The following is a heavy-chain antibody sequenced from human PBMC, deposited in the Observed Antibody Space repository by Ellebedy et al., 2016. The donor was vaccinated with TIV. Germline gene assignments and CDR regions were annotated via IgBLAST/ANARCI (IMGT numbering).Heavy chain of an antibody. CDR2: ISYDGSNK. D-gene: IGHD3-22*01. V-gene: IGHV3-30*03. Sequence: GESLKISCAASGFTFSSYGMHWVRQAPGKGLEWVAVISYDGSNKYYADSVKGRFTISRDNSKNTLYLQMNSLRAEDTAVYYCAREGVVVIAIDYWGQGTLVTVSS. J-gene: IGHJ4*02. CDR1: GFTFSSYG. CDR3: AREGVVVIAIDY.